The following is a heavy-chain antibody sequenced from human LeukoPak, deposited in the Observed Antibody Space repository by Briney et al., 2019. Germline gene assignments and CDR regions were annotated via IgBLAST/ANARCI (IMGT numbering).Heavy chain of an antibody. J-gene: IGHJ5*02. Sequence: GSLRLSCAASGFTFSGYGMHWVRQAPGKGLEWVAFIRYDGSNKYYADSVKGRFTISRDNSKNTLYLQMNSLRAEDTAVYYCAKDWGNYGDYNWFDPWGQGTLVTVSS. D-gene: IGHD4-17*01. CDR3: AKDWGNYGDYNWFDP. V-gene: IGHV3-30*02. CDR1: GFTFSGYG. CDR2: IRYDGSNK.